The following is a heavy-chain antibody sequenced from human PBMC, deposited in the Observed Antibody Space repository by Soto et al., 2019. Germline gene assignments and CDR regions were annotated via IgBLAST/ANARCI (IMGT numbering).Heavy chain of an antibody. CDR1: GFNFSNYW. J-gene: IGHJ4*02. D-gene: IGHD5-12*01. Sequence: EVQLVESGGGLVQPGGSLRLSCAASGFNFSNYWLSWVRQAPGKGLEWVANIKKDGSEKYYVCYVVGRFTISRDNAENSLYLQMNSLRAEEAAVYYCARLYLAATITSLDYWGQGTLVTVSS. V-gene: IGHV3-7*01. CDR3: ARLYLAATITSLDY. CDR2: IKKDGSEK.